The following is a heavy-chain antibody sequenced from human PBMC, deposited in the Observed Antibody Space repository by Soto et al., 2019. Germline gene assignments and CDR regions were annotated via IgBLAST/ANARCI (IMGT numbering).Heavy chain of an antibody. V-gene: IGHV1-18*01. CDR3: AREGRYHYDSSGPSRLFAP. CDR1: GYTFTGYG. D-gene: IGHD3-22*01. CDR2: ISAYNGNT. J-gene: IGHJ5*02. Sequence: ASVKVSCKASGYTFTGYGISWVRQAPGQGLEWMGWISAYNGNTNYAQKLQGRVTMTTDTSTSTAYMELRSLRSDDTAVYYCAREGRYHYDSSGPSRLFAPWGQGTQVTVSS.